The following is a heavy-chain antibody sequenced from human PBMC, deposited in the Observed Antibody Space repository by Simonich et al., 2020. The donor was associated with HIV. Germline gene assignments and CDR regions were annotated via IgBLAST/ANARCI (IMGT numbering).Heavy chain of an antibody. D-gene: IGHD6-13*01. Sequence: QVQLQESGPGLVKPSETLSLTCAVSGYFISSGYYWGWIRQPPGKGLEWIGSIYHSGSTYYNPALKRRVTISVDMSKNQFSLKLSSVTAADTAVYYCARALGHYSTTWYWDYWGQGTLVTVSS. CDR3: ARALGHYSTTWYWDY. V-gene: IGHV4-38-2*01. CDR1: GYFISSGYY. J-gene: IGHJ4*02. CDR2: IYHSGST.